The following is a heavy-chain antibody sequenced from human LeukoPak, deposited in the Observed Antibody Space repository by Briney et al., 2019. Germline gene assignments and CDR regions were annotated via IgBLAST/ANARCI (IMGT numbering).Heavy chain of an antibody. D-gene: IGHD5-12*01. Sequence: GASVKGSCKASGYTFTSYAMNWVRQTPGQGLEWMGWININIGNPTYAQGFTGRFVFSLDTPVSTAYLQISSLKAEDTAVYYCAREGNSGYALDIWGQGTMVTVSS. CDR3: AREGNSGYALDI. J-gene: IGHJ3*02. CDR2: ININIGNP. CDR1: GYTFTSYA. V-gene: IGHV7-4-1*02.